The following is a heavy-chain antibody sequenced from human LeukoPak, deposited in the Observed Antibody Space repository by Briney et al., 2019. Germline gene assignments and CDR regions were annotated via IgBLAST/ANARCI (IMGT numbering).Heavy chain of an antibody. CDR2: IYPSGST. D-gene: IGHD2-2*01. J-gene: IGHJ4*02. Sequence: SETLSLTCAVSGYSISSGNYWGWIRQPPGKGLEWIGSIYPSGSTYYNPSLKSRVTISVDTSKNQFSLKVNSVIAADTAVYYCARINGYCTTTGCYAMDYFDYWGQGTLVTVSS. CDR3: ARINGYCTTTGCYAMDYFDY. V-gene: IGHV4-38-2*01. CDR1: GYSISSGNY.